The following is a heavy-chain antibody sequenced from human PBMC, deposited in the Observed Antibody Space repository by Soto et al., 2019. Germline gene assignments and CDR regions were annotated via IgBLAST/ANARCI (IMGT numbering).Heavy chain of an antibody. J-gene: IGHJ4*02. V-gene: IGHV3-48*01. CDR1: GFTFSSYS. CDR2: ISSSSSTI. Sequence: GGSLRLSCAASGFTFSSYSMNWVRQAPGKGLEWVSYISSSSSTIYYADSVKGRFTISRDNAKNSLYLQMNSLRAEDTAVYYCARSLAAAGKYYFDYWGQGTLVTVSS. D-gene: IGHD6-13*01. CDR3: ARSLAAAGKYYFDY.